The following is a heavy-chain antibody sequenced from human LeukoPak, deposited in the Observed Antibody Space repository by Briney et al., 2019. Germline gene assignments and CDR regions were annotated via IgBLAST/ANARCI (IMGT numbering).Heavy chain of an antibody. CDR1: GGSISNYY. V-gene: IGHV4-4*09. CDR3: ARRRGGVAVAGMDV. CDR2: IYTSGST. J-gene: IGHJ6*03. D-gene: IGHD6-19*01. Sequence: PSETLSLNCTVSGGSISNYYWSWIRQPPGKGLEWIGYIYTSGSTNYSPSLKSRVTISVDTSKNQFSLKLSSVTAADTAVYYCARRRGGVAVAGMDVWGKGTTVTVSS.